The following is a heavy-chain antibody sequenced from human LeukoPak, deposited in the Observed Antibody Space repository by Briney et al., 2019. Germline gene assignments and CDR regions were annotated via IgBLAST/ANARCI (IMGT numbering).Heavy chain of an antibody. CDR2: TYYRSKWYN. CDR1: GVTVSSNSVA. CDR3: ARASGWSWSMDV. Sequence: SQTLSLTCAISGVTVSSNSVAWIWIRQSPARDLEWLVRTYYRSKWYNDYAVSVKSRITINPDTSKNQFSLQLNSVTPEDTAVYYCARASGWSWSMDVWGQGTTVTVSS. D-gene: IGHD6-19*01. V-gene: IGHV6-1*01. J-gene: IGHJ6*02.